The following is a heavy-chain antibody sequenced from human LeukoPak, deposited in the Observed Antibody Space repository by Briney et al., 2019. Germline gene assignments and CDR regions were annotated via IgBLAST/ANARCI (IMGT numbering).Heavy chain of an antibody. CDR2: ISGSGGST. Sequence: PGGSLRLSCAASGFTFSSYAMSWVRQAPGKGLEWVSAISGSGGSTYYADSVKGRFTISRDNSKNTLYLQMNSLRAEDTAVYYCAKDRGPLVGLPRNWFDGWGEGTLVTVSS. CDR1: GFTFSSYA. J-gene: IGHJ5*02. V-gene: IGHV3-23*01. CDR3: AKDRGPLVGLPRNWFDG. D-gene: IGHD5-12*01.